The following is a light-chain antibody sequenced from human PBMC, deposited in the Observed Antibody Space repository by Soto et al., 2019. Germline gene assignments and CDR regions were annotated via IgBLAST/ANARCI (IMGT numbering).Light chain of an antibody. CDR3: QQANSFPWT. CDR1: QDVSSW. Sequence: DIQMTQSPSSASASVGDRVTITCRASQDVSSWLAWYQQKPGKAPKLLIYAASSLESGVPSRFSGSGSGTYFTLTISSLQSEDFATYYCQQANSFPWTFGQGTKVEIK. CDR2: AAS. J-gene: IGKJ1*01. V-gene: IGKV1D-12*01.